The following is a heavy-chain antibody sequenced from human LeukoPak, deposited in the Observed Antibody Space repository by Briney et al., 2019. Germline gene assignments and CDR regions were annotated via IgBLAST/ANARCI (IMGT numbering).Heavy chain of an antibody. CDR1: GFTFSSYG. J-gene: IGHJ6*02. CDR2: IWFDGKNE. CDR3: ARDRHCANGVCHSPPGMDV. D-gene: IGHD2-8*01. Sequence: GGSLRLSCAASGFTFSSYGMHWVRQAPGKGLEWAADIWFDGKNEHFADSVKGRFTISRDNSKNTMYLQINSLRAEDTAVYYCARDRHCANGVCHSPPGMDVWGQGTTVTVSS. V-gene: IGHV3-33*01.